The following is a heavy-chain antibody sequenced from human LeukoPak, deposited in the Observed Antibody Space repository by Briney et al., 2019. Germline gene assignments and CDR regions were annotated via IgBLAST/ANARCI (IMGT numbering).Heavy chain of an antibody. J-gene: IGHJ5*02. V-gene: IGHV4-39*01. CDR1: GGSISSVGFY. CDR2: IFYTDDIT. Sequence: PSETLSLTCTVSGGSISSVGFYWGWVRQPPGKGLEWLGSIFYTDDITYYNPSLESRVTLSVDKSKNQFSVRLSSVTAADTAVYFCTRHPPVGAARGSWFDPWGQGTLVIVSS. CDR3: TRHPPVGAARGSWFDP. D-gene: IGHD2-15*01.